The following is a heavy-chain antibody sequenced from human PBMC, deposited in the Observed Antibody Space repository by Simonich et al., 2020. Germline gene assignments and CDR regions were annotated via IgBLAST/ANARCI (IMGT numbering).Heavy chain of an antibody. CDR1: GFTFSSYA. Sequence: QVQLVESGGGVVQPGRSLRLSCAASGFTFSSYAMHWVRQAQGKGLKGVAVISYDGSNKYYADSVKGRFTISRDNSKNTLYLQMNSLRAEDTAVYYCARDHLDSGSYYFDYWGQGTLVTVSS. J-gene: IGHJ4*02. CDR2: ISYDGSNK. CDR3: ARDHLDSGSYYFDY. D-gene: IGHD1-26*01. V-gene: IGHV3-30*07.